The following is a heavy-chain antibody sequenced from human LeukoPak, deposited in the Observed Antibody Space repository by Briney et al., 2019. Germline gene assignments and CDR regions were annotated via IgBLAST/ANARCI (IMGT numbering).Heavy chain of an antibody. J-gene: IGHJ6*03. CDR1: GYTFTSYD. Sequence: ASVKVSCKASGYTFTSYDINWVRQATGQGLEWMGWMNPNSGNTGYAQKFQGRVTITRNTSISTAYMELSSLRSEDTAVYYCARGVAGYYFYYYYYYMDVWGKGTTVTVSS. CDR2: MNPNSGNT. CDR3: ARGVAGYYFYYYYYYMDV. D-gene: IGHD3-9*01. V-gene: IGHV1-8*03.